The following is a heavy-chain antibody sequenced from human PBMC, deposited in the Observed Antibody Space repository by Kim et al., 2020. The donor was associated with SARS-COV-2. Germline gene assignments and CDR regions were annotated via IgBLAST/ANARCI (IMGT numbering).Heavy chain of an antibody. J-gene: IGHJ6*01. CDR2: ISYDGSNK. CDR3: SRVGYSISWYSVYYYYY. CDR1: GFTFSSYA. V-gene: IGHV3-30*04. Sequence: GGSLRLSCAASGFTFSSYAMHWVRQAPGKGLEWVAVISYDGSNKYYADSVKGRFTISRDNSKNTLYMQMNSLRAEDTAVYYCSRVGYSISWYSVYYYYY. D-gene: IGHD6-13*01.